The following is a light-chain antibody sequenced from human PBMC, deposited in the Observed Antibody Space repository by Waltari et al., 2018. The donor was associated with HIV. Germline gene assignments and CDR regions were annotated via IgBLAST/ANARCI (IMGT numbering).Light chain of an antibody. V-gene: IGKV3-20*01. J-gene: IGKJ1*01. CDR1: QSVSSSS. CDR2: GAS. CDR3: QQYGSSPQT. Sequence: ELVSTQSPAPPSSSPGARATPPCRARQSVSSSSLAWYQQKPGQAPRLLIYGASSRASDIPDRFSGSGSGTDFTLTISRLEPEDFAVYYCQQYGSSPQTLGQGTKVEIK.